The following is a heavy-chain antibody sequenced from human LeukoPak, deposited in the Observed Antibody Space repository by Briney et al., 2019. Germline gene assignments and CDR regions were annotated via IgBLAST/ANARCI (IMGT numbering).Heavy chain of an antibody. Sequence: PSETLSLTCTVSGGSISSSSYYWGWIRQPPGKGLEWIGSIYYSGSTYYNPSLKSRVTISVDRSKNQFSLKLSSVTAADTAVYYCARGGMVRGVITYFDYWGQGTLVTVSS. D-gene: IGHD3-10*01. V-gene: IGHV4-39*07. J-gene: IGHJ4*02. CDR3: ARGGMVRGVITYFDY. CDR1: GGSISSSSYY. CDR2: IYYSGST.